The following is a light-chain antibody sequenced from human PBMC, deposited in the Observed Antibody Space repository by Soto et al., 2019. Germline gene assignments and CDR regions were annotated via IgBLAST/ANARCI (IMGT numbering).Light chain of an antibody. CDR2: EVS. V-gene: IGLV2-8*01. Sequence: SALTQLPSASGSPGQSVTISCTGTSSDVGGYDYVSWYQQHPGKAPKLMIYEVSKRPSGVPDRFSGSKCGNTASLTVSGLQAEDEADYCCSSYAGSSTYVFGTGTKVTVL. CDR1: SSDVGGYDY. J-gene: IGLJ1*01. CDR3: SSYAGSSTYV.